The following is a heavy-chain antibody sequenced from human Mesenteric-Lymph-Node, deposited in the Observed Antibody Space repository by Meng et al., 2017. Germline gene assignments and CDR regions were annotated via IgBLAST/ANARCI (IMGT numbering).Heavy chain of an antibody. CDR3: ARDGRGYYYDSSGYYHWHFDL. D-gene: IGHD3-22*01. CDR2: ISSSSSYI. Sequence: GGSLRLSCAASGFTFSSYSMNWVRQAPGKGLEWVSSISSSSSYIYYADSVKGRFTISRDNAKNSLYLQMNSLRAEDTAVYYCARDGRGYYYDSSGYYHWHFDLWGRGTLVTVSS. V-gene: IGHV3-21*01. J-gene: IGHJ2*01. CDR1: GFTFSSYS.